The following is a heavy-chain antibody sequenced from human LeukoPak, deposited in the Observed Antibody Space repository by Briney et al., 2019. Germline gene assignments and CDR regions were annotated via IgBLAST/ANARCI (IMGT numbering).Heavy chain of an antibody. V-gene: IGHV1-2*06. D-gene: IGHD4-11*01. J-gene: IGHJ5*02. Sequence: ASVKVSCKASGYTFTGYYMHWVRQAPGQGLEWMGRINPDSGGTNYAQKFQGRVTMTRDTSISTAYMELSRLRSDDTAVYYCARPHTVLYNWFDPWGQGTLVTVSS. CDR2: INPDSGGT. CDR1: GYTFTGYY. CDR3: ARPHTVLYNWFDP.